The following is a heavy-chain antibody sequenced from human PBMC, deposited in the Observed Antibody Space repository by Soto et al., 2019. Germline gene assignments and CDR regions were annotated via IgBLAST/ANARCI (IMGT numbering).Heavy chain of an antibody. J-gene: IGHJ4*02. CDR1: RFTFSSYW. D-gene: IGHD3-16*01. V-gene: IGHV3-7*01. CDR2: IKQDGSEK. CDR3: ARDLSDYDYIWGRLHLSKTYFDY. Sequence: EVQLVESGGGLVQPGGSLRLSCAASRFTFSSYWMSWVRQAPGKGLEWVANIKQDGSEKYYVDSVKGRFTISRDNAKNSLYLQMNSLRAEDTAVYYCARDLSDYDYIWGRLHLSKTYFDYWGQGTLVTVSS.